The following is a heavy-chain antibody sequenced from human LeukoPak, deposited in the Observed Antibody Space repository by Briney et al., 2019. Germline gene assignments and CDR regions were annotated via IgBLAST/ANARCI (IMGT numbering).Heavy chain of an antibody. V-gene: IGHV4-31*03. CDR3: ARGWDTAMAPRGDY. J-gene: IGHJ4*02. CDR1: GGSISSGGYY. Sequence: SETLSLTCTVSGGSISSGGYYWSWIRQHPGKGLEWIGYIYYSGSTYYNPSLKSRVTISVDTSKNQFSLKLSSVTAADTAVYYCARGWDTAMAPRGDYWGQGTLVTVSS. CDR2: IYYSGST. D-gene: IGHD5-18*01.